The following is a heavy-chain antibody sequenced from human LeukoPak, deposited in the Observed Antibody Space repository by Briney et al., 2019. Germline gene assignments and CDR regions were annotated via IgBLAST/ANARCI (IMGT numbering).Heavy chain of an antibody. D-gene: IGHD6-13*01. Sequence: GASVKVSCKASGYTFTDYYMHWVQQAPGKGLEWMGRVDPEDGETIYAEKLQGRVTMTTDTSTSTAYMELRSLRSDDTAVYYCARAQEEGEAAAFDYWGQGTLVTVSS. V-gene: IGHV1-69-2*01. CDR3: ARAQEEGEAAAFDY. CDR1: GYTFTDYY. J-gene: IGHJ4*02. CDR2: VDPEDGET.